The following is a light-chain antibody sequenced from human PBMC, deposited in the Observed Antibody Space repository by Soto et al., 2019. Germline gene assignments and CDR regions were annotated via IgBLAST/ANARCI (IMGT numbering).Light chain of an antibody. V-gene: IGLV2-8*01. J-gene: IGLJ3*02. Sequence: QSALTQPPSASGSPGQSVTISCTGTSSDVGGYDYVSWYQQHPGKAPKVIIYEVSKRPSGVPDRFSGSKSGNTASLTVSGLKAEDEDDYYCSSYAGSNFWVFGGGTKLTVL. CDR3: SSYAGSNFWV. CDR2: EVS. CDR1: SSDVGGYDY.